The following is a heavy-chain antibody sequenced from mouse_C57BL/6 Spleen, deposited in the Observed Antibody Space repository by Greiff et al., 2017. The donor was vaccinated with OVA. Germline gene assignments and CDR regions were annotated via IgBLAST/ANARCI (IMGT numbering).Heavy chain of an antibody. J-gene: IGHJ1*03. CDR2: ITHSGET. Sequence: VKLQESGPGLVKPSQSLFLTCSITGFPITSGYYWIWIRQSPGKPLEWMGYITHSGETFYNPSLQSPISITRETSKNQFFLQLNSVTTEDTAMYYCAGDRRGGYFDVWGTGTTVTVSS. V-gene: IGHV12-3*01. CDR1: GFPITSGYY. CDR3: AGDRRGGYFDV.